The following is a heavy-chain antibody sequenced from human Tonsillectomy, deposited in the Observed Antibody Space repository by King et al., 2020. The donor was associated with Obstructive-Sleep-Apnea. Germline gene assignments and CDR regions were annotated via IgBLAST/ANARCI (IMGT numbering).Heavy chain of an antibody. CDR3: VTAFPVDCRDQSCYSANFDT. CDR1: TYTLTKLS. D-gene: IGHD2-15*01. J-gene: IGHJ4*02. V-gene: IGHV1-24*01. CDR2: FDPEDGEI. Sequence: QLVQSGAEVKKPGASVKVSCKVSTYTLTKLSIHWGRQAPGKGLEWMGGFDPEDGEIIYAQKFQGRVTMSEDTSTDTAYMELSSLRSEDSAVYYCVTAFPVDCRDQSCYSANFDTWVQGTLVTVSS.